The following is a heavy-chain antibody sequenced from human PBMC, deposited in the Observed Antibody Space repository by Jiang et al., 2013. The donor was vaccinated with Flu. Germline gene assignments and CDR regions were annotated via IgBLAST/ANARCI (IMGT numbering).Heavy chain of an antibody. V-gene: IGHV1-3*01. CDR2: INAGNGNT. CDR3: ARAFHGEMATLGYFDY. J-gene: IGHJ4*02. D-gene: IGHD5-24*01. CDR1: GYTFTSYA. Sequence: SVKVSCKASGYTFTSYAMHWVRQAPGQRLEWMGWINAGNGNTKYSQKFQGRVTITRDTSASTAYMEPSSLRSEDTAVYYCARAFHGEMATLGYFDYWGQGTLVTVSS.